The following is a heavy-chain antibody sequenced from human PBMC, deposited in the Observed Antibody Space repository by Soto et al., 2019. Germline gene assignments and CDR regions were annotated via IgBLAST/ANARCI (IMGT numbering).Heavy chain of an antibody. Sequence: QVQLVESGGGVVQPGRSLRLSCAASGFTFSSYGMHWVRQAPGKGLEWVAVIYYDGSNEYYADSVKGRFTISRDNSKNTLYPQMSSLRAEDTAVYYCAGGGSSAWQAFYFDFWGQGNLVTVSS. CDR2: IYYDGSNE. CDR3: AGGGSSAWQAFYFDF. D-gene: IGHD6-19*01. CDR1: GFTFSSYG. V-gene: IGHV3-33*01. J-gene: IGHJ4*02.